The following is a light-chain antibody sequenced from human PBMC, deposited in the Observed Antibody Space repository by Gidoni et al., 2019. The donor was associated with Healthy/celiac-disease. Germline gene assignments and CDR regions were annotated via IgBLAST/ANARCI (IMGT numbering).Light chain of an antibody. J-gene: IGKJ1*01. Sequence: DIQLNQSPSTLSASVGDRVTLTCRASQSISGWLAWSQQKPGKAPKLLIYKASSLESGVPSRFSGSGSGTEVTRTISSLQPDDFATYYCQQYNSYSPVGQGTKVEIK. CDR3: QQYNSYSP. CDR2: KAS. CDR1: QSISGW. V-gene: IGKV1-5*03.